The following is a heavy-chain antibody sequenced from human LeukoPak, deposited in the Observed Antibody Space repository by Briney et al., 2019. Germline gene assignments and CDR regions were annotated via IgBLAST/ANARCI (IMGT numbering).Heavy chain of an antibody. CDR2: ISYDGSNK. CDR3: ASGYCSSTSCYPERWFDP. D-gene: IGHD2-2*01. V-gene: IGHV3-30-3*01. Sequence: GGSLRLSCAASGFTFSSYAMHWVRQAPGKGLEWVAVISYDGSNKYYADSVKGRFTISRDNAKNSLYLQMNSLRAEDTAVYYCASGYCSSTSCYPERWFDPWGQGTLVTVSS. CDR1: GFTFSSYA. J-gene: IGHJ5*02.